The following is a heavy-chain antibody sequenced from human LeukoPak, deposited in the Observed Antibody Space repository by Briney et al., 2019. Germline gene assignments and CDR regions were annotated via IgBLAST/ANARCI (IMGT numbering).Heavy chain of an antibody. D-gene: IGHD3-16*01. Sequence: GRSLRLSCAASGFTFTSYAIHWVRQAPGKGLQWVAIISYDGSDKYYADSVKGRFTISRGNAKNSLYLQMNSLRDEDTAVYYCARDYVQDYWGQGTLVTVSS. CDR2: ISYDGSDK. V-gene: IGHV3-30*04. CDR1: GFTFTSYA. CDR3: ARDYVQDY. J-gene: IGHJ4*02.